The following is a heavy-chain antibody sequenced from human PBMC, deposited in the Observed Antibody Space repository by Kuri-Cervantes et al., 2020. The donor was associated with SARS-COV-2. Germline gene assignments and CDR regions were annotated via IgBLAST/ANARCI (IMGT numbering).Heavy chain of an antibody. V-gene: IGHV3-30*03. J-gene: IGHJ4*02. D-gene: IGHD6-13*01. CDR1: GFTFSSYG. CDR2: ISYDGSNK. Sequence: GESLKISCAASGFTFSSYGMHWVRQAPGKGLEWVAVISYDGSNKYYADSVKGRFTISRDNSKNTLYLQTNSLRAEDTAVYYCARDYSSSWYKTFDYWGQGTLVTVSS. CDR3: ARDYSSSWYKTFDY.